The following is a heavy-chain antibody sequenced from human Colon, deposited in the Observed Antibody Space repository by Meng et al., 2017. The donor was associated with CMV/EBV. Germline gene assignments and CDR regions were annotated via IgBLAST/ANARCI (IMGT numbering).Heavy chain of an antibody. Sequence: LTCAVYGGSTRGYNWSWLRQYPGKGLEWIGENSHDGSTSYDTTLKSRVTISVDTSKNQFSLRLNSVTAADTAVYYCARIDFWATLDVWGQGTMVTVSS. V-gene: IGHV4-34*01. CDR3: ARIDFWATLDV. J-gene: IGHJ6*02. CDR1: GGSTRGYN. CDR2: NSHDGST. D-gene: IGHD3/OR15-3a*01.